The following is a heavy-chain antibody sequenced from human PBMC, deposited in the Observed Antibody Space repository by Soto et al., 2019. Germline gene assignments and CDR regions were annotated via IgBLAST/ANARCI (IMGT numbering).Heavy chain of an antibody. V-gene: IGHV1-46*01. CDR1: GYTFTSYY. CDR2: INPSGGST. Sequence: ASVKVSCKASGYTFTSYYMHWVRQAPGQGLEWMGIINPSGGSTSYAQKFQGRVTMTRDTSTSTVYMELSSLRSEDTAVYYCASRLITMIVVVSPGDFLDYGMDVGGQGTRVTVPS. CDR3: ASRLITMIVVVSPGDFLDYGMDV. D-gene: IGHD3-22*01. J-gene: IGHJ6*02.